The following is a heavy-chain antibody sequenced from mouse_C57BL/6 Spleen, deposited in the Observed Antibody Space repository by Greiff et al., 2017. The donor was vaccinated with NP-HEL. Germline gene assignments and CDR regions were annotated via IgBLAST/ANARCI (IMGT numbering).Heavy chain of an antibody. Sequence: VQLQQSGPELVKPGASVKISCKASGYTFTDYYMNWVKQSHGKSLEWIGDINPNNGGTSYNQKFKGKATLTVDKSSSTAYMELRSLTSEDSAVYYCAREDWEYGKGFDYWGQGTTLTVSS. V-gene: IGHV1-26*01. CDR1: GYTFTDYY. D-gene: IGHD2-10*02. CDR2: INPNNGGT. J-gene: IGHJ2*01. CDR3: AREDWEYGKGFDY.